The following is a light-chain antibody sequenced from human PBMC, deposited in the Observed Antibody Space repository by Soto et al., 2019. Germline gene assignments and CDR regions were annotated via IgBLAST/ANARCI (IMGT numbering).Light chain of an antibody. CDR1: SSDIGGYNY. V-gene: IGLV2-14*01. CDR3: SSYASGTTHVV. CDR2: EVS. J-gene: IGLJ2*01. Sequence: QSVLTQPASVSGSPGQSITISCTGTSSDIGGYNYVSWYQQYPGKAPKLMIYEVSNRPSGVSNRFSGSKSGNAASLTISGLQAEDEADYYCSSYASGTTHVVFGGGTKLTVL.